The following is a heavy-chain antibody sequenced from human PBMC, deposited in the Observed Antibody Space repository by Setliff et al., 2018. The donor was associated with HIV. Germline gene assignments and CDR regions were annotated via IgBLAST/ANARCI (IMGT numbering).Heavy chain of an antibody. D-gene: IGHD3-3*01. J-gene: IGHJ4*02. CDR3: ARSIVPVASGYYYFEY. CDR1: GGSINSTSYY. Sequence: KSSETLSLTCTVSGGSINSTSYYWGWIRQPPGNGLEWIGSIYHTGSTYYKPSLKSRVTISVDTSKNQFSLRPSSAAAGDTAVYYCARSIVPVASGYYYFEYWGQGTLVTVSS. CDR2: IYHTGST. V-gene: IGHV4-39*01.